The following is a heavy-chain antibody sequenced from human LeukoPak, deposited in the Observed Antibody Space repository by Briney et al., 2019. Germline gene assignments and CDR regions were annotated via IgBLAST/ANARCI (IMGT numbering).Heavy chain of an antibody. D-gene: IGHD6-13*01. Sequence: TGGSLRLSCAASGFTFGTYWMHWVRQGPGKGLVWVSRTDNDGSYTDYADSVKGRFTISRDNAKNTLYLQMNSLRAEDTAVYYCARFGAAALGFDIWGQGTTVTVSS. CDR2: TDNDGSYT. CDR3: ARFGAAALGFDI. CDR1: GFTFGTYW. V-gene: IGHV3-74*01. J-gene: IGHJ3*02.